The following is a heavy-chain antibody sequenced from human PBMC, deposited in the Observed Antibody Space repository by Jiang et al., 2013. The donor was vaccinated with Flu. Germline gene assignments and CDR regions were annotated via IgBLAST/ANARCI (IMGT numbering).Heavy chain of an antibody. CDR3: ARGDYYDFWSGYYSPPMGGYYYYGMDV. V-gene: IGHV4-30-4*01. Sequence: SLTCTVSGGSISSGDYYWSWIRQPPGKGLEWIGYIYYSGSTYYNPSLKSRVTISVDTSKNQFSLKLSSVTAADTAVYYCARGDYYDFWSGYYSPPMGGYYYYGMDVWGQGTTVTVSS. CDR1: GGSISSGDYY. CDR2: IYYSGST. J-gene: IGHJ6*02. D-gene: IGHD3-3*01.